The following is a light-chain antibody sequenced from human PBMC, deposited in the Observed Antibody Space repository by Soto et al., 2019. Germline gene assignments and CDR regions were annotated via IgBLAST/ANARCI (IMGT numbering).Light chain of an antibody. CDR1: QTINNW. V-gene: IGKV1-5*01. J-gene: IGKJ1*01. CDR3: QHYNSYPCT. Sequence: DIQMTQSPSTLSASIGDRVTITCRASQTINNWLAWYQQKPGKAPNLLIYHASNLETGVPSRFSGSAFGTEFTLTISSLQPDDFATYYCQHYNSYPCTFGQGTKV. CDR2: HAS.